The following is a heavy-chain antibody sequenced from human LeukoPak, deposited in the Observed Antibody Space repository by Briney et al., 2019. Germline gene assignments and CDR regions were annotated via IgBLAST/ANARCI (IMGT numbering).Heavy chain of an antibody. D-gene: IGHD2-2*01. Sequence: KSSETLSLTCAVSGGSISSSNWWSWVRQPPGKGLEWIGEIYHSGSTNYNPSLKSRVTMSVDTSKNQFSLKLSSVTAADTAVYYCARDRGVGCSSTSCYAEYFDYWGQGTLVTVSS. J-gene: IGHJ4*02. CDR1: GGSISSSNW. V-gene: IGHV4-4*02. CDR3: ARDRGVGCSSTSCYAEYFDY. CDR2: IYHSGST.